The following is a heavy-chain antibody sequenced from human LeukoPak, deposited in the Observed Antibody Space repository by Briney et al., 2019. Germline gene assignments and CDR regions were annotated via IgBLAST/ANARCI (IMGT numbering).Heavy chain of an antibody. D-gene: IGHD3-10*01. CDR1: GITFSDYA. CDR2: IRYDEINK. CDR3: AKGGLQGTNYFDY. V-gene: IGHV3-30*02. Sequence: GGSLRLSCAASGITFSDYAMHWVRQAPGKGLEWLAYIRYDEINKYYAESVKGRFAISRDNSKNTLSLQMNSLTDEDTAVYYCAKGGLQGTNYFDYWGQGTLVTVSS. J-gene: IGHJ4*02.